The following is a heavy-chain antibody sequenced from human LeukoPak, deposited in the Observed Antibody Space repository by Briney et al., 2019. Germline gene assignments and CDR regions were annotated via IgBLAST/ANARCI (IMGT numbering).Heavy chain of an antibody. CDR3: ARRPLVGEIDY. J-gene: IGHJ4*02. CDR1: GGSISGYY. Sequence: SETLSLTCTISGGSISGYYWSWIRQPPGKGLEWIGEMNHSGNSNYNPSLKSRVIISVDTSKNQFSLRLTSVTAADTAVYYCARRPLVGEIDYWGQGALVTVSS. V-gene: IGHV4-34*01. CDR2: MNHSGNS. D-gene: IGHD1-26*01.